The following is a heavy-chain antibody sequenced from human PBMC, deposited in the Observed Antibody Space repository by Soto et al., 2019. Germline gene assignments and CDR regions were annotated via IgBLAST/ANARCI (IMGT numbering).Heavy chain of an antibody. CDR1: GGSFSGYY. CDR2: INHSGST. J-gene: IGHJ4*02. Sequence: TLSLTCAVYGGSFSGYYWSWIRQPPGKGLEWIGEINHSGSTNYNPSLKSRVTISVDTSKNQFSLKLSSVTAADTAVYYCARVRDYDFWSGYYKSYFDYWGQGTLVTVSS. D-gene: IGHD3-3*01. CDR3: ARVRDYDFWSGYYKSYFDY. V-gene: IGHV4-34*01.